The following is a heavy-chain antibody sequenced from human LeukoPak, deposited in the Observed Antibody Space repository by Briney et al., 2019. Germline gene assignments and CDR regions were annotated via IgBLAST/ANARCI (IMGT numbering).Heavy chain of an antibody. CDR1: GFTLNKYW. Sequence: PGGSLRLSCEPSGFTLNKYWMHWVRQAPGKGLVWGSRITGDGSDIAYAHSVKGRFTVSRDNAKNTLCLQMNSVRVEDTAIYYCARHAYTTTSNWLDPWGEGTLVTVSS. J-gene: IGHJ5*02. CDR3: ARHAYTTTSNWLDP. D-gene: IGHD5-24*01. V-gene: IGHV3-74*01. CDR2: ITGDGSDI.